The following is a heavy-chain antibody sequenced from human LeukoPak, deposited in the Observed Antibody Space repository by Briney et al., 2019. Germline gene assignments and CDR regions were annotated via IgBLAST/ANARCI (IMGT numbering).Heavy chain of an antibody. Sequence: SETLSLTCTVSGVSINSHYWSWIRQSPGKGLEWIAYGHYSGTTNYNPSLKSRVTISVDTSKNQFSLKLSSVTAADTAVYYCARALYDFWSGYYGAWFDPWGQGTLVTVSS. CDR3: ARALYDFWSGYYGAWFDP. V-gene: IGHV4-59*11. D-gene: IGHD3-3*01. J-gene: IGHJ5*02. CDR1: GVSINSHY. CDR2: GHYSGTT.